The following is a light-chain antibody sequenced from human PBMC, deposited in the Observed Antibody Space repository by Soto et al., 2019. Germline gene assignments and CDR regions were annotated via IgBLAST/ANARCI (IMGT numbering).Light chain of an antibody. CDR2: DAS. V-gene: IGKV3-15*01. CDR1: QSVSSN. Sequence: EIVMTQSPATLSVSPGERATLSCRASQSVSSNLAWYQQKPGQAPRLLIYDASTRATGIPARFSGSGSGTEFTLTISSLQSEDFAVYYCQQYNNWPLTFGGATKVEIK. CDR3: QQYNNWPLT. J-gene: IGKJ4*01.